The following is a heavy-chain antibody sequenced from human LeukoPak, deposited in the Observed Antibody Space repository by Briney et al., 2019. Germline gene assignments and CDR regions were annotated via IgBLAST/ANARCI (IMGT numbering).Heavy chain of an antibody. CDR1: GFTFSDYW. D-gene: IGHD3-9*01. CDR3: ARDILTSSQSRYQH. V-gene: IGHV3-74*01. J-gene: IGHJ1*01. CDR2: VNKDGTST. Sequence: GGSLRLSCAASGFTFSDYWMHWVRQTPGEGLVWVSRVNKDGTSTTYADSVKGRFTISRDNAKNTLYLQMNSLRAEDTAVYYCARDILTSSQSRYQHWGQGTLVTVSS.